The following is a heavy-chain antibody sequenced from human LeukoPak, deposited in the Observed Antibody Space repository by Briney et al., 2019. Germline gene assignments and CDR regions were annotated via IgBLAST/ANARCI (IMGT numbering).Heavy chain of an antibody. CDR2: ISTYNGNT. CDR3: ARSATVTPHYFDY. D-gene: IGHD4-17*01. CDR1: GYTFTTYA. J-gene: IGHJ4*02. Sequence: ASVKVSCKAFGYTFTTYAISWVRQAPEQGLEWMGWISTYNGNTNYAQKLQGRITMTTDTSTSTAYMELRSLRSDDTAVYYCARSATVTPHYFDYWGQGTLVTVSS. V-gene: IGHV1-18*01.